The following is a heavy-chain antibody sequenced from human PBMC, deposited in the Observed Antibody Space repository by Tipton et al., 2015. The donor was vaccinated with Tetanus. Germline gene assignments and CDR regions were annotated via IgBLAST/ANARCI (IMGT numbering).Heavy chain of an antibody. CDR1: GFTFSSYS. V-gene: IGHV3-21*01. D-gene: IGHD3-10*01. Sequence: SLRLSCAASGFTFSSYSMTWVRQAPGKGLEWVSYISSGSPHIYYADSVKGRFTISRDNSKSSLYLQMNSLRAEDTAVYYCATVLDSGLYYKVSYFDYWGQGTLVTVSS. J-gene: IGHJ4*02. CDR2: ISSGSPHI. CDR3: ATVLDSGLYYKVSYFDY.